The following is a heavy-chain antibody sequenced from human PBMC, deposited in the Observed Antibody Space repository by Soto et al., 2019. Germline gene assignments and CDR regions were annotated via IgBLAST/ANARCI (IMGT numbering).Heavy chain of an antibody. Sequence: GGSLRLSCAASGFTFSSYEMNWVRQAPGKGLEWVSYISSSGTPIYYADSVKGRFTISRDNAKNSLYLQMNSLRAEDTAVYYCARRVISDYWGQGTLVTVSS. CDR2: ISSSGTPI. V-gene: IGHV3-48*03. CDR1: GFTFSSYE. J-gene: IGHJ4*02. D-gene: IGHD3-16*02. CDR3: ARRVISDY.